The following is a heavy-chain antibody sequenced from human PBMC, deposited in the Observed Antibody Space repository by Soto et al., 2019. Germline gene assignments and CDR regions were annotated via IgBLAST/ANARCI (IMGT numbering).Heavy chain of an antibody. CDR3: AKAMSGRSGYDSMLGY. V-gene: IGHV3-30*18. CDR1: GFTFSNYG. Sequence: QVQLVESGGGVVQPGRSLRLSCAASGFTFSNYGMHWVRQAPGKGLEWVAVISYDGSNKYYAESVKGRFTISRDNSKNTLYLQMNSLRAEDTAVYYCAKAMSGRSGYDSMLGYWGQGTLVTVSS. CDR2: ISYDGSNK. J-gene: IGHJ4*02. D-gene: IGHD5-12*01.